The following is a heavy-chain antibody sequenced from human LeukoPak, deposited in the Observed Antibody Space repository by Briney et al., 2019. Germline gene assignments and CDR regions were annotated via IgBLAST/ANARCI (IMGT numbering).Heavy chain of an antibody. D-gene: IGHD1-7*01. CDR1: GFSISSYE. CDR2: ISSSGSTI. CDR3: ARVELAPYCYYMDV. V-gene: IGHV3-48*03. Sequence: PGGSLRLSCAASGFSISSYEMSWVRQAPGTGLEWVSYISSSGSTIYYADSVKGRFTISRDNAKNSLYLRMNRHRGEGRAVYYCARVELAPYCYYMDVWGKGTTVTVSS. J-gene: IGHJ6*03.